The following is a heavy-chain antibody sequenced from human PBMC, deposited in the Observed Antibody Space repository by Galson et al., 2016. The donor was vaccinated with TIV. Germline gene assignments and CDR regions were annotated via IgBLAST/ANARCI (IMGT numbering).Heavy chain of an antibody. D-gene: IGHD3-16*01. CDR3: ARDFGGSFSPFYGMDV. CDR2: INAGTGDT. Sequence: SVKVSCKASGYTITSYAMHWVRQAPGQRFEWMGWINAGTGDTKFSQKFQGRVTLTRDTSASTVYMGLSSLTSEDTAVYYCARDFGGSFSPFYGMDVWGHGTTVTVSS. V-gene: IGHV1-3*01. J-gene: IGHJ6*02. CDR1: GYTITSYA.